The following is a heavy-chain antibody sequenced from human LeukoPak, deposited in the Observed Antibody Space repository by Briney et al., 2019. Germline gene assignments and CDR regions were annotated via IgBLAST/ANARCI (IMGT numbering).Heavy chain of an antibody. CDR1: GESFSGYF. J-gene: IGHJ4*02. D-gene: IGHD5-12*01. V-gene: IGHV4-34*01. CDR3: ARKSGYARDY. Sequence: PSETLSLACAVYGESFSGYFWNWIRQPPGKGLEWIGEINHSGSTSNHNPSLKSRVTMSVDTSKNQFSLKLSSVTAADTAVYYCARKSGYARDYWGQGNLVTVSS. CDR2: INHSGSTS.